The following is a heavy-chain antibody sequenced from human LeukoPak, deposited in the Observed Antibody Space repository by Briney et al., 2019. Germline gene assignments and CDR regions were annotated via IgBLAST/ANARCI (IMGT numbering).Heavy chain of an antibody. CDR3: AKDGGLWVSAHWGDS. Sequence: GGSLRLSCAASGFTFSSYTMSWVRQAPGKGLEWVSTITTSDGNTYYADSVKGRFTVSRDNSKNTLFLQMNSLRAEDTAVYYCAKDGGLWVSAHWGDSWGRGTLVTASS. D-gene: IGHD7-27*01. J-gene: IGHJ4*02. CDR2: ITTSDGNT. CDR1: GFTFSSYT. V-gene: IGHV3-23*01.